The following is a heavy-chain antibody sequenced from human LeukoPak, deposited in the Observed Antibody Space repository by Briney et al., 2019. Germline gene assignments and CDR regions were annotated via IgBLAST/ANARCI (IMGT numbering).Heavy chain of an antibody. CDR2: IRYDGSDK. CDR1: GFTFSSYG. V-gene: IGHV3-30*02. J-gene: IGHJ4*02. CDR3: GILTLSPG. Sequence: GGSLRLSCAASGFTFSSYGLHWVRQAPGKGLEWVAFIRYDGSDKYYADSVKGRFTISRDNAKNTLYLQMNRLRVEDTAVYYCGILTLSPGWGQGTLVTVSS. D-gene: IGHD2-8*01.